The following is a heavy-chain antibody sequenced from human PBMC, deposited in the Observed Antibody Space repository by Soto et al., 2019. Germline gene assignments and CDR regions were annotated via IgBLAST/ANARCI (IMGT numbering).Heavy chain of an antibody. V-gene: IGHV1-18*01. Sequence: QVQLVQSGPEVKKPGASVKVSCKASGYTFTTYGISWVRQAPGQGLEWMGWINNYNGNTAYAQRFQGRFTVTTDTYTSTAYMELTTLRSDDTAVYYCPKDPVSGDYSCHLDHWGQGTLVAFSS. CDR3: PKDPVSGDYSCHLDH. CDR1: GYTFTTYG. J-gene: IGHJ4*02. CDR2: INNYNGNT. D-gene: IGHD4-4*01.